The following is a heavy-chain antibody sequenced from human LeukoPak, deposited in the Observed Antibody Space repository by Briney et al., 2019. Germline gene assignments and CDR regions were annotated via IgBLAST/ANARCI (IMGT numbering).Heavy chain of an antibody. Sequence: SETLSLTCTVSGGSISSSSYYWSWIRQPPGKGLEWIGEINHSGSTNYNPSLKSRVTISVDTSKNQFSLKLSSVTAADTAVYYCARGRIRSSGWYPRLDPWGQGTLVTVSS. J-gene: IGHJ5*02. CDR1: GGSISSSSYY. D-gene: IGHD6-19*01. V-gene: IGHV4-39*07. CDR2: INHSGST. CDR3: ARGRIRSSGWYPRLDP.